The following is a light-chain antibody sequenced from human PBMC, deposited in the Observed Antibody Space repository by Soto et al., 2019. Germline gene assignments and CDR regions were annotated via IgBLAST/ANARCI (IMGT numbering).Light chain of an antibody. CDR1: QSVSSTY. CDR3: QQYGDSSWT. V-gene: IGKV3-20*01. J-gene: IGKJ1*01. Sequence: TVLTQSPATLSVSAGERATLSCRARQSVSSTYLAWYQHKAGQAPRLLIYGASIRATGIPDRFSGSGSGTDFTLSISRLEPEDFGVYYCQQYGDSSWTFGQGTKVDIK. CDR2: GAS.